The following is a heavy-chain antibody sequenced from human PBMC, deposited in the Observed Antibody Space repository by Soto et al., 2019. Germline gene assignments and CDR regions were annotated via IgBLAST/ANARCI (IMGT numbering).Heavy chain of an antibody. CDR2: VYPGDSDT. Sequence: GESLKSSCRTSGYSFPTYCIAWVLQRPWKGLEWMGAVYPGDSDTKYSPSFQGHVTISADRSIGTAFLQWSSLNASDTAMYYCGRGLKWNYIMNWVEHWGQGTLVTVSS. CDR3: GRGLKWNYIMNWVEH. J-gene: IGHJ4*02. V-gene: IGHV5-51*01. CDR1: GYSFPTYC. D-gene: IGHD1-7*01.